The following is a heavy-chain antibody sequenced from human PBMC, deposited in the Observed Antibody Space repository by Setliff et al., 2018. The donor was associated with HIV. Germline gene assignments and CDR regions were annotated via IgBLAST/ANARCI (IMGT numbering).Heavy chain of an antibody. CDR2: ISSSSDTI. CDR3: AIGVVVAAHNWFDP. D-gene: IGHD2-15*01. J-gene: IGHJ5*02. Sequence: PGGSLRLSCAASGFTFSYYSMNWVRQAPGKGLEWVSYISSSSDTIYYADSVKGRFTISRDNAKNSLNLQMNSLRAEDTAIYYCAIGVVVAAHNWFDPWGQGTLVTVSS. CDR1: GFTFSYYS. V-gene: IGHV3-48*01.